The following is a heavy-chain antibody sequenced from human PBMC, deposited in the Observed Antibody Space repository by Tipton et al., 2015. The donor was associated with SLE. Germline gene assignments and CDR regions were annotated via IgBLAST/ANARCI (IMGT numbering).Heavy chain of an antibody. CDR2: IYYSGTT. V-gene: IGHV4-39*02. J-gene: IGHJ2*01. Sequence: TLSLTCTVSGGSISSSIHYWGWIRQPPGKGLEWIGSIYYSGTTYYNPSLKSRLTISVDTSKNYFSLKLNSLTAADTAVYYCARMPSGSPLDWYFDLWGRGTLVPVSS. D-gene: IGHD1-26*01. CDR3: ARMPSGSPLDWYFDL. CDR1: GGSISSSIHY.